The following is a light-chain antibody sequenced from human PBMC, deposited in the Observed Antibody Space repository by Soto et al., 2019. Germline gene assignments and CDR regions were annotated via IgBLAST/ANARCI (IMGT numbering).Light chain of an antibody. CDR3: QPYDDLPFT. Sequence: DIQMTQSPSSLPASVGDRVTITCQASQNINIYLNWYQQSPGRAPKLLIYDASSLEKGVPSRFSGTGSGTHFTLTISSLQPEDIATYYCQPYDDLPFTFGPGTKVDIK. CDR2: DAS. CDR1: QNINIY. V-gene: IGKV1-33*01. J-gene: IGKJ3*01.